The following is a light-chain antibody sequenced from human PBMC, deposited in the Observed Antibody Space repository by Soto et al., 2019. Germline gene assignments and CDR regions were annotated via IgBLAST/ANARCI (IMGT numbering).Light chain of an antibody. V-gene: IGKV1-5*01. CDR3: QNYNSFARYT. CDR1: QSINSW. Sequence: DIQMTQSPSTLSASVGDRVTITCRASQSINSWLAWYQQKPGKAPKLLIYDASNLESGVPPRFSGGGSATEFTLIIDRLQTDDFATYYFQNYNSFARYTFGQGTKLEIK. CDR2: DAS. J-gene: IGKJ2*01.